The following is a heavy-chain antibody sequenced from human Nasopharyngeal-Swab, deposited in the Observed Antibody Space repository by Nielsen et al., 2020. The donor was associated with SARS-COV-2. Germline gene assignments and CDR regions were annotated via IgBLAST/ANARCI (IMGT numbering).Heavy chain of an antibody. J-gene: IGHJ4*02. V-gene: IGHV3-48*03. D-gene: IGHD3-22*01. CDR2: ISSTGSTM. CDR1: GFTFDIYE. CDR3: ARGGGGSSGYYFDF. Sequence: GESLKISCAASGFTFDIYEMDWVHQAPGKGLEWVSYISSTGSTMYYADSVKGRFTISRDNAKNSLYLQMNSLRAEDTAVYYCARGGGGSSGYYFDFWGQGTPVTVSS.